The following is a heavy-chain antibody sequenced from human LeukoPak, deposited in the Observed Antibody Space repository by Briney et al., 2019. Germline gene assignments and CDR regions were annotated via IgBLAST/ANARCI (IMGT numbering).Heavy chain of an antibody. V-gene: IGHV3-9*01. D-gene: IGHD6-13*01. Sequence: PGGSLRLSCAASGFNFDDYAMHWVRQAPGKGLEWVSGISWNSGSIGYADSVKGRFTISRDNAKNSLYLQMNSLRADDTAVYYWAKMLLAAAHDYWGQGTLVTVSS. CDR2: ISWNSGSI. CDR1: GFNFDDYA. CDR3: AKMLLAAAHDY. J-gene: IGHJ4*02.